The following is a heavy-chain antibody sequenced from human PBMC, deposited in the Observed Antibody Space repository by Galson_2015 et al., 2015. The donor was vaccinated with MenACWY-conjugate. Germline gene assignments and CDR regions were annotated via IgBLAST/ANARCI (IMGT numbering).Heavy chain of an antibody. D-gene: IGHD6-19*01. Sequence: LSLTCAVSGYSISSGYYWGWIRQPPGKGLEWIGSIYHSGSTYYNPSLKSRVTISVDTSKNQFSLKLSSVTAADTAVYYCAGEVGWPLMHNWFDPWGQGTLVTVSS. J-gene: IGHJ5*02. CDR3: AGEVGWPLMHNWFDP. CDR2: IYHSGST. V-gene: IGHV4-38-2*01. CDR1: GYSISSGYY.